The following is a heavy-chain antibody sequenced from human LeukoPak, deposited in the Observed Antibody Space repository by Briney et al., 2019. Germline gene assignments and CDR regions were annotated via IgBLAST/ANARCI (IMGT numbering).Heavy chain of an antibody. CDR3: CRDYKYAFDN. CDR2: IGIDSGNT. Sequence: GGSLRLSCAASGFTFSDYSMNWVRQAPGKGLEWISYIGIDSGNTNYADSVKGRFTISGDKAKNSLYLQMNSLRVEDTAVYYCCRDYKYAFDNWGQGTLVTVSS. CDR1: GFTFSDYS. J-gene: IGHJ4*02. D-gene: IGHD5-24*01. V-gene: IGHV3-48*01.